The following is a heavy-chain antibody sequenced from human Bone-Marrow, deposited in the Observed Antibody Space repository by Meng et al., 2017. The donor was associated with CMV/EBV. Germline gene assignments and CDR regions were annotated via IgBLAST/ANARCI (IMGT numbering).Heavy chain of an antibody. CDR3: ARELMVVSTTPFYYYGMDV. CDR2: ISAYNGNT. D-gene: IGHD2-15*01. CDR1: GYTFSSYG. J-gene: IGHJ6*02. V-gene: IGHV1-18*01. Sequence: ASVKVSCKASGYTFSSYGISWVRQAPGQGLEWMGWISAYNGNTNHAQNLQGRVTMTTDTSTSTAYMELRSLRSDDTAVYYCARELMVVSTTPFYYYGMDVWGQGTTVTGSS.